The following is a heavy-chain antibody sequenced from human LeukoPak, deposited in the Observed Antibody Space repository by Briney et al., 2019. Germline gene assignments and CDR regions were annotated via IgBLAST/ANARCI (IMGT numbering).Heavy chain of an antibody. D-gene: IGHD3-22*01. CDR3: ARLYYYDSSGYYQFDY. J-gene: IGHJ4*02. CDR1: GYSFTSYW. CDR2: IYPGDSDT. Sequence: GESLKISCKGSGYSFTSYWIGWVRQMPGKGLEWMGIIYPGDSDTRYSPSFQGQVTISADKSISTAYLQWSSLKASDTAMYYCARLYYYDSSGYYQFDYWSQGTRVTVSS. V-gene: IGHV5-51*01.